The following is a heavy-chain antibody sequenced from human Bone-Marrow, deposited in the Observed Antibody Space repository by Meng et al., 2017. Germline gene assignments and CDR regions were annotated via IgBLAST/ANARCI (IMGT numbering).Heavy chain of an antibody. CDR1: GYSINNGNY. J-gene: IGHJ4*02. D-gene: IGHD5-18*01. Sequence: SETLSLTCAVSGYSINNGNYWCWIRQPPGKGLEWIGSIYHCGSTYYNPSLKSRVTISVDTSKNQFSLKLSSVTAADTAVYYCARLKIQLGATIDYWGQGTLVTVSS. CDR3: ARLKIQLGATIDY. V-gene: IGHV4-38-2*01. CDR2: IYHCGST.